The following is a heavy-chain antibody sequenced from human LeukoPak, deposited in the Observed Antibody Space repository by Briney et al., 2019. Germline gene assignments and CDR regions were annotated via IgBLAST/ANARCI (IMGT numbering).Heavy chain of an antibody. D-gene: IGHD3-16*01. Sequence: ASVKVSCKASGYTFTAQYIHWVRQAPGQGLEWMGGIIPIFGTANYAQKFQGRVTMTRNTSISTAYMELNSLRSGDTAVYYCARVGEHLSYDYWGQGTLVTVSS. CDR1: GYTFTAQY. CDR3: ARVGEHLSYDY. CDR2: IIPIFGTA. J-gene: IGHJ4*02. V-gene: IGHV1-8*02.